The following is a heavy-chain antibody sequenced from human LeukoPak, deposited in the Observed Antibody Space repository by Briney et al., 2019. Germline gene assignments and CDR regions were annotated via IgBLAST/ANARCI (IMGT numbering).Heavy chain of an antibody. CDR1: GGTFSSYA. J-gene: IGHJ6*02. CDR3: ARDGNSNSYYYYGMDV. Sequence: SVKVSCKASGGTFSSYAISWVRQAPGQGLEWMGGIIPIFGTANYAQKFQGRVTITADESTSTAYMELSSLRSEDTAVYYCARDGNSNSYYYYGMDVWGQGTTVNVSS. V-gene: IGHV1-69*13. CDR2: IIPIFGTA. D-gene: IGHD1/OR15-1a*01.